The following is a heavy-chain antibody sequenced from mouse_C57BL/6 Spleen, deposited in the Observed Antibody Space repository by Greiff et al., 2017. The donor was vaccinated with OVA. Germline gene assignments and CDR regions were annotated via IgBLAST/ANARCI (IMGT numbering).Heavy chain of an antibody. CDR3: ARQGPTIVTKIYYAMDY. J-gene: IGHJ4*01. CDR1: GFTFSSYG. Sequence: EVKLMESGGDLVKPGGSLKLSCAASGFTFSSYGMSWVRQTPDKRLEWVATISSGGSYTYYPDSVKGRFTISRDNAKNTLYLQMSSLKSEDTAMYYCARQGPTIVTKIYYAMDYWGQGTSVTVSS. CDR2: ISSGGSYT. V-gene: IGHV5-6*01. D-gene: IGHD2-5*01.